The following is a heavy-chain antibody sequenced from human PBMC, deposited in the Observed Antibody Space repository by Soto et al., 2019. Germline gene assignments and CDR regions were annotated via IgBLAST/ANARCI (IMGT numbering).Heavy chain of an antibody. CDR2: SYWDDDK. D-gene: IGHD4-17*01. J-gene: IGHJ4*02. CDR3: AHRRVIYGDYPDVFGY. Sequence: QITLKESGPTLVKPTQPLTLTCTFSGFSLSTSGAGVAWIRQPPGKALEWLGLSYWDDDKRYSPSLKSRLSSTKDTTKNPVILTMTNMDPVDTATYYGAHRRVIYGDYPDVFGYWGQGTLVTVSS. V-gene: IGHV2-5*02. CDR1: GFSLSTSGAG.